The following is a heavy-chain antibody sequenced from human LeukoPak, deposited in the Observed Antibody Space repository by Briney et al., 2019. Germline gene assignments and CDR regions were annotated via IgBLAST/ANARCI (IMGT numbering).Heavy chain of an antibody. CDR2: ITGSGGAT. V-gene: IGHV3-23*01. CDR3: AKITSEGS. D-gene: IGHD3-10*01. J-gene: IGHJ5*02. CDR1: GFTFSSFP. Sequence: PGGSLRLSCAASGFTFSSFPMNWVRQAPGKGLEWVSAITGSGGATYHAASVKGRFTISRDNSKNRLYLQMDFLRAEDTAVYYCAKITSEGSWGQGTLVTVSS.